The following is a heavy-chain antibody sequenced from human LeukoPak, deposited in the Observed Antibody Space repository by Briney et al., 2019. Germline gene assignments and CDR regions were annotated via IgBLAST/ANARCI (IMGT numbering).Heavy chain of an antibody. CDR2: ISGSGGST. J-gene: IGHJ4*02. CDR1: GSIFSSYA. CDR3: AKDRSCTNDICHGDFDY. V-gene: IGHV3-23*01. Sequence: GGSLRLSCAASGSIFSSYAMSWVRQAPGKGLEWVSSISGSGGSTYSADSVKGRFTISRDNSKNTLYLQMNSLRAEDTALYYCAKDRSCTNDICHGDFDYWGQGTLVTVSS. D-gene: IGHD2-8*01.